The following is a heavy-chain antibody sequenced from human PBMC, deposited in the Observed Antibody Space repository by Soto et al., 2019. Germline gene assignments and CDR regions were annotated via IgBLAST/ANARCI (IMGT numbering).Heavy chain of an antibody. J-gene: IGHJ6*02. V-gene: IGHV3-30*18. CDR1: GFTFSNYG. CDR3: AKDQELQPYYYYHGMDV. D-gene: IGHD1-7*01. Sequence: WGSLGLSCAASGFTFSNYGMHWVRQAPGKGLEWVAVISYDGSNKYYGDSVKGRFTISRDNFKNTLYLQMNSLRAEDTAVYYCAKDQELQPYYYYHGMDVWGQGTTVTVSS. CDR2: ISYDGSNK.